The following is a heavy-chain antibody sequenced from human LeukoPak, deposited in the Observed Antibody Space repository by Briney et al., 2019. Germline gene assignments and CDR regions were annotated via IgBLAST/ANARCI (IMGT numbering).Heavy chain of an antibody. CDR3: ASGSRGSGSDY. J-gene: IGHJ4*02. CDR1: GGSFSGYY. CDR2: INHSGST. Sequence: PSETLSLTCAVYGGSFSGYYWSWIRQPPGKGLEWIGEINHSGSTNYNPSLKSRVTISVDTSKNQFSLKLSSVTAADTAVYYCASGSRGSGSDYWGQGTLVTVSS. D-gene: IGHD6-19*01. V-gene: IGHV4-34*01.